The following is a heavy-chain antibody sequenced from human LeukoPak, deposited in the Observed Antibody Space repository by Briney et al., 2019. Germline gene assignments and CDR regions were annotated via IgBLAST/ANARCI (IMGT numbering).Heavy chain of an antibody. J-gene: IGHJ4*02. CDR2: INPSRGST. V-gene: IGHV1-46*01. Sequence: ASVKVSCKASGYTFTSYYMHWVRQAPGQGLEWMGIINPSRGSTSYAQKFQGRVTVTRDTSTSTVYMDLSSLGSEDTAVYYCARGYSSGFGNWGQGTLVTVSS. CDR1: GYTFTSYY. CDR3: ARGYSSGFGN. D-gene: IGHD6-19*01.